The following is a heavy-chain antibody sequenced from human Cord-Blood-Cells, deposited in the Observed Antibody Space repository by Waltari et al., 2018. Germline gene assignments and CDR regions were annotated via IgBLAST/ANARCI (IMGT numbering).Heavy chain of an antibody. CDR2: IYHSGAT. Sequence: QVQLQESGPGLVKPSETLSLTCAVSGYSISSGYYWGWSRQPPGKGLEWIGSIYHSGATYSHPSLKGRVTISVDTSKNQFSLKLSSVTAADTPVYYCARDSEVGGYCSGGSCYAFDIWGQGTMVTVSS. CDR1: GYSISSGYY. D-gene: IGHD2-15*01. J-gene: IGHJ3*02. CDR3: ARDSEVGGYCSGGSCYAFDI. V-gene: IGHV4-38-2*02.